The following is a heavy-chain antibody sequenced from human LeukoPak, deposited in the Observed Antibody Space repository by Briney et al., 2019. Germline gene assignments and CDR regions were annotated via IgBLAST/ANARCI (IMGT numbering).Heavy chain of an antibody. J-gene: IGHJ4*02. CDR3: STGFD. CDR2: IKSKTHGGTT. V-gene: IGHV3-15*01. CDR1: GFTFSNAW. Sequence: GGSLRLSCAASGFTFSNAWMTWVRQAPGKGLEWVGRIKSKTHGGTTDYAAPVKGRFSISRDDSKNTLSLQMNGLKTEDTAVYYCSTGFDWGQGTLVTVSS.